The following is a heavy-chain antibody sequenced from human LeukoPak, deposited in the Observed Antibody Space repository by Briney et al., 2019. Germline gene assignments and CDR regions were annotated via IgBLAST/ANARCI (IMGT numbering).Heavy chain of an antibody. D-gene: IGHD3-22*01. CDR2: INHSGST. J-gene: IGHJ4*02. V-gene: IGHV4-34*01. CDR1: GGSFSGYY. CDR3: ARDTHDSSGQGTVDY. Sequence: SETLSLTCAVYGGSFSGYYWSWIRQPPGKGLEWIGEINHSGSTNYNPSLKSRVTISVDTSKNQFSLKLSSVTAADTAVYYCARDTHDSSGQGTVDYWGQGTLVTVSS.